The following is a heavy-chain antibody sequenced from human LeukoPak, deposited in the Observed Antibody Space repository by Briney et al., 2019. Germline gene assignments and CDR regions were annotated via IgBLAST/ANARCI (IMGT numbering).Heavy chain of an antibody. CDR1: GGSISSYY. CDR3: ARDRNPIFGVVTGFDP. V-gene: IGHV4-4*07. D-gene: IGHD3-3*01. J-gene: IGHJ5*02. CDR2: IYTSGST. Sequence: SETLSLTCTVSGGSISSYYWSWIRQPAGKGLEWIGRIYTSGSTNYNPSLKSRVTMSVDTSKNQFSLKLSSVTAADTAVYYCARDRNPIFGVVTGFDPWGQGTLVTVS.